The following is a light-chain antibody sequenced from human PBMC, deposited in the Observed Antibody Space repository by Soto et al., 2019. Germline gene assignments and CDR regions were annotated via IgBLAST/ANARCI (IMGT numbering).Light chain of an antibody. CDR3: ATWDDSLNGRV. Sequence: QSILTQPPSASGTPGQRVTISCSGSSSNIRSNTVNWYQQLPGTAPKLLIYGNNQRPSGVPDRFSPSESGTSASLAISGLQSDDEADYYCATWDDSLNGRVFGGGTKLTVL. CDR1: SSNIRSNT. V-gene: IGLV1-44*01. CDR2: GNN. J-gene: IGLJ3*02.